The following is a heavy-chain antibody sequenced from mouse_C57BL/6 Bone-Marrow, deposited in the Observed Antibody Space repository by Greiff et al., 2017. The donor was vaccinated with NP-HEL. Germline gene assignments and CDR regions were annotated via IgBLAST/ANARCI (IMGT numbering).Heavy chain of an antibody. J-gene: IGHJ3*01. D-gene: IGHD2-3*01. V-gene: IGHV1-74*01. CDR2: IHPSDSDT. CDR3: AIDDGYYGFAY. Sequence: QVQLQQPGAELVKPGASVKVSCKASGYTFTSYWMHWVKQRPGQGLEWIGRIHPSDSDTNYNQKFKGKATLTVDKSSSTDYMQLSSLTSEDSAVYYCAIDDGYYGFAYWGQGTLVTVSA. CDR1: GYTFTSYW.